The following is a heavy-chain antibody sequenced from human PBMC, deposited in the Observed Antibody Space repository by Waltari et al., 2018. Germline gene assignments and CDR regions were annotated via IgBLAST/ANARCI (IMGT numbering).Heavy chain of an antibody. V-gene: IGHV3-9*01. D-gene: IGHD4-17*01. CDR2: ITWDSDNI. CDR3: ARDTGEYRVLDY. Sequence: EVQLVESGGGLVQPGESLTLSWAAAGFTVEDYAMHWVRQRPGKGLEWVSGITWDSDNIDYADSVRGRFSISRDNAQSILFLTMNSLKPEDTALYFCARDTGEYRVLDYWGQGTLVTVSS. CDR1: GFTVEDYA. J-gene: IGHJ4*02.